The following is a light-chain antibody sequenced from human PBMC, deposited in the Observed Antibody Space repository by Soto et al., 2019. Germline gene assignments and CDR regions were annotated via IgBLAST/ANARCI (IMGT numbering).Light chain of an antibody. Sequence: QSVLAQPAAVSGSPGQPITISCTGTSSDVGSYNLVSWYQQHPGKAPKLGICEVSKGPSGVSNRFSGSKSGNTASLTISGLQAEDAAAYCCCSYAGSSTVFGTGTKVPVL. V-gene: IGLV2-23*02. CDR2: EVS. CDR3: CSYAGSSTV. J-gene: IGLJ1*01. CDR1: SSDVGSYNL.